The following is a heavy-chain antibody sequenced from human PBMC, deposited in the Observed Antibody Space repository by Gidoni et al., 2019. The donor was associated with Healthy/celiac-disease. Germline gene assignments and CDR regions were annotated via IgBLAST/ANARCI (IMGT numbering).Heavy chain of an antibody. J-gene: IGHJ6*02. CDR3: AKDMQGADTPPNYYYGMDV. CDR1: GFTFDYFS. CDR2: ISWNSGSI. Sequence: EVQLVVSGGGLVQPGRSLRPSCAASGFTFDYFSIHWVRQVPGKGLGWVSGISWNSGSIGDADSVKGRFTISRDNAKNSLYLQMNSLRAEDTALYYCAKDMQGADTPPNYYYGMDVWGQGTTVTVSS. V-gene: IGHV3-9*01. D-gene: IGHD5-18*01.